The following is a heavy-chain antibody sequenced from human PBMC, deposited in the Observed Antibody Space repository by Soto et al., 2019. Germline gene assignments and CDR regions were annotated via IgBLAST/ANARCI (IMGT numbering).Heavy chain of an antibody. CDR3: ARTLRIAAAAYFDY. Sequence: GALVKVSCKASGGTFSSYAISWVRQAPGQGLEWMGGIIPIFGTANYAQKFQGRVTITADESTSTAYMELSSLRSEDTAVYYCARTLRIAAAAYFDYWGQGTLVTVSS. J-gene: IGHJ4*02. CDR2: IIPIFGTA. CDR1: GGTFSSYA. V-gene: IGHV1-69*13. D-gene: IGHD6-13*01.